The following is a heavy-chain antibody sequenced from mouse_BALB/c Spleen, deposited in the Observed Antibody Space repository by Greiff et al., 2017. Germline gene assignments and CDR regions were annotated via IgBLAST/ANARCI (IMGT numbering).Heavy chain of an antibody. Sequence: EVMLVESGGGLVQPGGSRKLSCAASGFTLSSFGMHWVRQAPEKGLEWVAYISSGSSTIYYADTVKGRFTISRDNPKNTLFLQMTSLRSEDTAMYYCATSYRSYYAMDYWGQGTSVTVSS. D-gene: IGHD2-14*01. CDR3: ATSYRSYYAMDY. CDR1: GFTLSSFG. CDR2: ISSGSSTI. J-gene: IGHJ4*01. V-gene: IGHV5-17*02.